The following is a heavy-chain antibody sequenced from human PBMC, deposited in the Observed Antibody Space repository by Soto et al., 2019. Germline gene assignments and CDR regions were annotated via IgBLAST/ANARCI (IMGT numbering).Heavy chain of an antibody. V-gene: IGHV4-61*01. D-gene: IGHD3-10*01. Sequence: PSETLSLTCTVSGGSVSSGSYYWCWIRQPPGKGLEWIGYIYYSGSTNYHPSLKSRATISVDTTKNQFSLKLSSVTAADTAVYYCARHTNGSGSYNNRRYYYYMDVWGKGPTVTVSS. CDR2: IYYSGST. J-gene: IGHJ6*03. CDR3: ARHTNGSGSYNNRRYYYYMDV. CDR1: GGSVSSGSYY.